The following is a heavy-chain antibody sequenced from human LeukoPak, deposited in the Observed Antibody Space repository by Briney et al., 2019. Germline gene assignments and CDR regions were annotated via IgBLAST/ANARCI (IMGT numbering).Heavy chain of an antibody. D-gene: IGHD5-18*01. CDR3: ARLWIQLWPFGY. J-gene: IGHJ4*02. V-gene: IGHV4-39*01. CDR1: GGSISSSSYY. CDR2: IYYSGST. Sequence: SETLSLTCTASGGSISSSSYYWGWIRQPPGRGLEWIGSIYYSGSTYYNPSLKSRVTISVDTSKNQFSLKLSSVTAADTAVYYCARLWIQLWPFGYWGQGTLVTVSS.